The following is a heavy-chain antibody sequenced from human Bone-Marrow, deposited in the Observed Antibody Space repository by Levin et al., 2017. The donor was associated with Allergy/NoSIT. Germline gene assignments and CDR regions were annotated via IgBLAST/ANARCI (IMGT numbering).Heavy chain of an antibody. CDR3: AREIQWDYSFDH. Sequence: GSLRLSCAASGLTISSYWMHWVRQAPGKGLVWVSRINSGGSSTNYADSVKGRFTISRDNAKNTLYLQMNRLRAEDTAVYYCAREIQWDYSFDHWGQGTLVTGSS. J-gene: IGHJ4*02. CDR1: GLTISSYW. V-gene: IGHV3-74*01. CDR2: INSGGSST. D-gene: IGHD1-26*01.